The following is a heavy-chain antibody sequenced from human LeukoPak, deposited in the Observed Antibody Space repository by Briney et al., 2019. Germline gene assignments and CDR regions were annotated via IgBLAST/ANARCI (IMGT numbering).Heavy chain of an antibody. D-gene: IGHD6-19*01. Sequence: PGGSLRLSCAASGFTFSDYYMSWIRQAPGKGLEWVSYISSSSSYTNYADSVKGRFTISRDNAKNSLYLQMNSLRAEDTAVYYCAKDARRTSGWYFFDYWGQGTLVTVSS. CDR2: ISSSSSYT. V-gene: IGHV3-11*05. J-gene: IGHJ4*02. CDR3: AKDARRTSGWYFFDY. CDR1: GFTFSDYY.